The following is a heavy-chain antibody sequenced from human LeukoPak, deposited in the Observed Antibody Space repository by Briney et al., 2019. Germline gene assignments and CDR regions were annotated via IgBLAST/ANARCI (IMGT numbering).Heavy chain of an antibody. CDR1: GSTFTVCY. D-gene: IGHD2-15*01. CDR3: ARERTLTSCYDY. J-gene: IGHJ4*02. Sequence: GASVKVSCKASGSTFTVCYMHWVRQAPGQGLEWMGWINPNSGGTNYAQKFQGRVTMTRDTSISTAYMELSRLRSDDTAVYYCARERTLTSCYDYWGQGTLVTVSS. CDR2: INPNSGGT. V-gene: IGHV1-2*02.